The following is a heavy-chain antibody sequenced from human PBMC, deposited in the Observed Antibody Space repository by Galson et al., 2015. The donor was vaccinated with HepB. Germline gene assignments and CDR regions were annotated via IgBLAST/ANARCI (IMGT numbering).Heavy chain of an antibody. CDR1: GFTFSSYG. Sequence: SLRLSCAASGFTFSSYGMHWVRQAPGKGLEWAAVISYDGSNKYYADSVKGRFTISRDNSKNTLYLQMNSLRAEDTAVYYCAKDSHCSSTSCYVGGLDYWGQGTLVTVSS. V-gene: IGHV3-30*18. CDR3: AKDSHCSSTSCYVGGLDY. CDR2: ISYDGSNK. J-gene: IGHJ4*02. D-gene: IGHD2-2*01.